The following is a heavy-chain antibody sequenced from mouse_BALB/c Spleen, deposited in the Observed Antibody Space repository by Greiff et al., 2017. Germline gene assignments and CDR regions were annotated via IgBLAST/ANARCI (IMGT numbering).Heavy chain of an antibody. CDR1: GFTFSSYG. J-gene: IGHJ4*01. Sequence: EVMLVESGGGLVQPGGSLKLSCAASGFTFSSYGMSWVRQTPDKRLELVATINSNGGSTYYPDSVKGRFTISRDNAKNTLYLQMSSLKSEDTAMYYCARSYFPYAMDYWGQGTSVTVSS. V-gene: IGHV5-6-3*01. D-gene: IGHD1-1*01. CDR3: ARSYFPYAMDY. CDR2: INSNGGST.